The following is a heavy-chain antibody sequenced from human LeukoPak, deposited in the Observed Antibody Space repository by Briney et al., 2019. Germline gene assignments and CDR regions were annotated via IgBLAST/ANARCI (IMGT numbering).Heavy chain of an antibody. CDR3: ARRPLWFGELLPYYFDY. V-gene: IGHV4-39*01. D-gene: IGHD3-10*01. CDR1: GGSISSSSYY. CDR2: IYYSGST. J-gene: IGHJ4*02. Sequence: SETLSLTCTVSGGSISSSSYYWGWIRQPPGKGLEWTGSIYYSGSTYYNPSLKSRVTISVDTSKNQFSLKLSSVTAADTAVYYCARRPLWFGELLPYYFDYWGQGTLVTVSS.